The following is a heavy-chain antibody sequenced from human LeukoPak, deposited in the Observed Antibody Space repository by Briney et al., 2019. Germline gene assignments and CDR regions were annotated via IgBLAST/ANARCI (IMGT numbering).Heavy chain of an antibody. J-gene: IGHJ4*02. V-gene: IGHV4-39*01. D-gene: IGHD3/OR15-3a*01. CDR3: ARQTGSGLFILP. Sequence: TSETLSLTCTVSGGSISSSSYYWGWIRQPPGEGLEWIGSIYYSGNTYYNASLKSQVSISIDTSKNQFSLKLTSVTAADTAVYYCARQTGSGLFILPGGQGTLVTVSS. CDR1: GGSISSSSYY. CDR2: IYYSGNT.